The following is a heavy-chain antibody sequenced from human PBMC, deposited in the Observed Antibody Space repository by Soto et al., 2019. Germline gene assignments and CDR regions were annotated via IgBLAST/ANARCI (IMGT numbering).Heavy chain of an antibody. D-gene: IGHD5-18*01. V-gene: IGHV1-8*01. CDR3: ARGVQLWESVEYYYYYVDV. J-gene: IGHJ6*03. Sequence: QVQLVQSGAEVKKPGASVKVSCKASGYTFTSYDINWVRQATGQGLEWMGWMNPNSGNTGYAQKFQGRVTMTRNTSISTAYMELSSLRSEDTAVYYCARGVQLWESVEYYYYYVDVWGKGTTVTVSS. CDR1: GYTFTSYD. CDR2: MNPNSGNT.